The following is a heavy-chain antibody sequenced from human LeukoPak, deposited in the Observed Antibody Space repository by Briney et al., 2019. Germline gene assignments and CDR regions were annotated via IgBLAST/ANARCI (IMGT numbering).Heavy chain of an antibody. V-gene: IGHV4-39*07. CDR2: IYYSENT. Sequence: PSETLSLTCTVSGVSISSSTYYWVWIRQPPGKGLEWIGSIYYSENTYYNPSLKSRVTISVDTSKNQFSLKLSSLTAADTAVYFCAREGGSPGYYYGMDVWGQGTTVTVSS. J-gene: IGHJ6*02. CDR1: GVSISSSTYY. CDR3: AREGGSPGYYYGMDV. D-gene: IGHD5-12*01.